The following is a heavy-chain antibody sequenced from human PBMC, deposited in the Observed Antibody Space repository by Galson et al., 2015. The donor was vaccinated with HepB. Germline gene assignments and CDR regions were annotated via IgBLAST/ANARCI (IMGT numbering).Heavy chain of an antibody. J-gene: IGHJ6*03. CDR2: IIPIFGTA. D-gene: IGHD6-13*01. CDR1: GGTFSSYA. Sequence: SVKVSCKASGGTFSSYAISWVRQAPGQGLEWMGGIIPIFGTANYAQKFQGRVTITADESTSTAYMELSSLRSEDTAVYYCARSRLGKQQPPGNMDVWGKGTTVTVSS. CDR3: ARSRLGKQQPPGNMDV. V-gene: IGHV1-69*13.